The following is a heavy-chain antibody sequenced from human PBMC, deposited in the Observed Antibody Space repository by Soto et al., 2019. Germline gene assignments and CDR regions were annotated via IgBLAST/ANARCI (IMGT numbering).Heavy chain of an antibody. J-gene: IGHJ4*02. CDR1: GASISTADYY. D-gene: IGHD3-10*01. Sequence: SETLSLTCTVSGASISTADYYWTWVRQRPGKGLEWIGDIYYTGGTKNNPSFKSRLTISMDTSKNRFSLKLTSVTVADTAVYYCARDTEPTSGGIDYWGQGARV. CDR3: ARDTEPTSGGIDY. CDR2: IYYTGGT. V-gene: IGHV4-31*03.